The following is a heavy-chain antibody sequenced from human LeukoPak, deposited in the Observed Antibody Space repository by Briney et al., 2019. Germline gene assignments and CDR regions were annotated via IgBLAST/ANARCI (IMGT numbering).Heavy chain of an antibody. V-gene: IGHV1-2*02. CDR1: GYTFTGYY. CDR3: ARAPKQTGWFDP. J-gene: IGHJ5*02. Sequence: ASVKVSCKASGYTFTGYYMHWVRQAPGQGLEWMGWINPNSGGTNYAQKLQGRVTMTRDTFISTVYMELSRLRSDDTAVYFCARAPKQTGWFDPWGQGTLVTVSS. D-gene: IGHD1-1*01. CDR2: INPNSGGT.